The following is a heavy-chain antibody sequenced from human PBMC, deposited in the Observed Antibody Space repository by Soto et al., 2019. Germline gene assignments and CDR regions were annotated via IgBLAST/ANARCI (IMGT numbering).Heavy chain of an antibody. D-gene: IGHD1-26*01. CDR1: GGSIYTYS. Sequence: SETLSLTCTVSGGSIYTYSWTWIRQPAGKGLGWIGHIYSSGSANYNPSLKSRVSMSVDTSKNQFSLKLNSVTAADTAVYYCATIVGANDYWGQGTLVTVSS. V-gene: IGHV4-4*07. CDR2: IYSSGSA. CDR3: ATIVGANDY. J-gene: IGHJ4*02.